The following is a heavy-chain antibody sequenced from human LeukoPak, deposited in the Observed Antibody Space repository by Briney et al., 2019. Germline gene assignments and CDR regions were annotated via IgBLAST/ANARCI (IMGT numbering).Heavy chain of an antibody. V-gene: IGHV5-51*01. D-gene: IGHD2-21*01. Sequence: GESLKISCEASGFSFSNYWVGWVRQMPGKGLEWMGIIYPDNSNTRYSPSFQGQVTISADKSVSAAYLQWSSLKASDTAIYYCASARRGDYHWWFGPWGQGTLVTVSS. CDR1: GFSFSNYW. CDR2: IYPDNSNT. J-gene: IGHJ5*02. CDR3: ASARRGDYHWWFGP.